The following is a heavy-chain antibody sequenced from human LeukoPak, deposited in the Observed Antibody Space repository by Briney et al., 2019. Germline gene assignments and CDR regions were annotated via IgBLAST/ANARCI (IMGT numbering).Heavy chain of an antibody. D-gene: IGHD2-15*01. V-gene: IGHV4-59*12. CDR3: ARDLVAFDY. CDR1: GGSISTYY. J-gene: IGHJ4*02. Sequence: SETLSLTCTVSGGSISTYYWSWIRQPPGNGLEWIGYIYYSGTTRYNPSLKSRVTMSLDMSKNQFSLKLNSVTAADTAVYYCARDLVAFDYWGQGALVIVSS. CDR2: IYYSGTT.